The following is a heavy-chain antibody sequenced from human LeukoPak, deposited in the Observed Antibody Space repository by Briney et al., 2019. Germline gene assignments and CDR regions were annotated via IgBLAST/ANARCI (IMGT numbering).Heavy chain of an antibody. CDR2: IIPILGIA. J-gene: IGHJ4*02. CDR3: ARVKYYYDSSGYYSTLEDY. V-gene: IGHV1-69*04. CDR1: GGTFSSYA. D-gene: IGHD3-22*01. Sequence: ASVKVSCKASGGTFSSYAISWVRQAPGQGLEWVGRIIPILGIANYAQKFQGRVTITADKSTSTAYMELSSLRSEDTAVYYCARVKYYYDSSGYYSTLEDYWGQGTLVTVSS.